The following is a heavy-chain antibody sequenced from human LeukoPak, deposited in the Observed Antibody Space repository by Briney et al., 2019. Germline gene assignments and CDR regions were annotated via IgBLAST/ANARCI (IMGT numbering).Heavy chain of an antibody. Sequence: GGSLRLSCAASGFTFSDYYMNWVRQAPGKGLEWVSSISYTGTYIYYADSVKGRFTISRDNAQNSLYLQMNSLRAEDTATYYCVRDRGTYRPIDYWGQGTLVTVSS. CDR2: ISYTGTYI. V-gene: IGHV3-69-1*02. CDR1: GFTFSDYY. D-gene: IGHD1-26*01. J-gene: IGHJ4*02. CDR3: VRDRGTYRPIDY.